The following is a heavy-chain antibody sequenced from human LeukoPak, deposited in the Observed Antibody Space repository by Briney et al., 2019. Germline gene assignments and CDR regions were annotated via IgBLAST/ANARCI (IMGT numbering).Heavy chain of an antibody. CDR3: AKDQVVVPTNWFDP. J-gene: IGHJ5*02. CDR2: ISGSGGST. D-gene: IGHD2-2*01. V-gene: IGHV3-23*01. CDR1: GFTFSSYA. Sequence: QPGGSLRLSCAASGFTFSSYAMRWVRQAPGKGLEWVSAISGSGGSTYYADSVKGRFTISRDNSKNTLYLQMNSLRAEDTAVYYCAKDQVVVPTNWFDPWGQGTLVTVSS.